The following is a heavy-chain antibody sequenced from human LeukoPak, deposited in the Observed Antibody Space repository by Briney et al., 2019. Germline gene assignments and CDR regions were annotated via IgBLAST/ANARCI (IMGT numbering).Heavy chain of an antibody. J-gene: IGHJ6*03. V-gene: IGHV3-7*01. Sequence: GGSLRLSCAASGFTFSSYWMSWVRQAPGKGLEWVANIKQDGSEKYYVDSVKGRFTISRDNAKNLLYLQMNSLRAEDTAVYYCARDPNWNREKDMDVWGKGTTVTVSS. CDR1: GFTFSSYW. D-gene: IGHD1-1*01. CDR2: IKQDGSEK. CDR3: ARDPNWNREKDMDV.